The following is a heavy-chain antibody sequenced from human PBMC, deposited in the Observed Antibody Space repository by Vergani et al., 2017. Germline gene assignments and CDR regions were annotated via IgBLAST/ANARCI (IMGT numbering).Heavy chain of an antibody. V-gene: IGHV1-46*01. CDR2: INPSGGST. Sequence: QVQLVQSGAEVKKPGASVKVSCKASGYTFTSDYMHWVRQAPGQGLEWMGIINPSGGSTSYAQKFQGRVTMTRDTSTSTVYMELSSLRSEDTAVYYCARGGSIAAPSYLYYFYMDVWGKGTSVTVSS. D-gene: IGHD6-6*01. CDR3: ARGGSIAAPSYLYYFYMDV. CDR1: GYTFTSDY. J-gene: IGHJ6*03.